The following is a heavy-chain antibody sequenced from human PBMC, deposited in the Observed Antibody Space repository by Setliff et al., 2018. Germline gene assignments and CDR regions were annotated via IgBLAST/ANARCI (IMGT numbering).Heavy chain of an antibody. V-gene: IGHV4-4*08. J-gene: IGHJ4*02. Sequence: PSETLSLTCRVSGGSVSTFYWTWIRQPPGKGLEWIGYIFTSGSTQYNPSLKSRVTISVDTSKNQFSLQLTSVTATDTAVYYCARHQFVGGYYGSVTYRHFDYWGQGTLVTVSS. CDR1: GGSVSTFY. CDR3: ARHQFVGGYYGSVTYRHFDY. CDR2: IFTSGST. D-gene: IGHD3-10*01.